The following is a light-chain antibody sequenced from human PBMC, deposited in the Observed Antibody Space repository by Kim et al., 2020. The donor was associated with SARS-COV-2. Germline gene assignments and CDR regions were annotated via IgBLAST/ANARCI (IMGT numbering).Light chain of an antibody. J-gene: IGLJ1*01. Sequence: QSALTQPPSASGSPGQSVTISCTGTSSDVGGYNYVSWYQQHPGKAPKLMIFEVSNRPSGVPDRFSGSKSDNTASLTVSGLQAEDDADYYCSSYAGSSTYVFGAGTKVTIL. V-gene: IGLV2-8*01. CDR1: SSDVGGYNY. CDR2: EVS. CDR3: SSYAGSSTYV.